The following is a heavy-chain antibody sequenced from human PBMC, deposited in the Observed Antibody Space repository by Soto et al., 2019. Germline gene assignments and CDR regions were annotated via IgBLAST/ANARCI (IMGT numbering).Heavy chain of an antibody. D-gene: IGHD6-6*01. CDR1: GFTFSSYG. J-gene: IGHJ4*02. CDR3: ATDLAYSSSSDY. V-gene: IGHV3-30*03. Sequence: QVQLVESGGGVVQPGRSLRLSCAASGFTFSSYGMHWVRQAPGKGLEWVAVISYDGSNKYYADSVKGRFTISRDNSKNRLELQMNSLRAEDTAVYYCATDLAYSSSSDYWGQGTLVTVSS. CDR2: ISYDGSNK.